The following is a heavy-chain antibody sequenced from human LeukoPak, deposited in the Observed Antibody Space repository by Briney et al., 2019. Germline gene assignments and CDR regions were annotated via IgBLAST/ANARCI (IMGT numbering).Heavy chain of an antibody. D-gene: IGHD2-15*01. J-gene: IGHJ3*02. CDR2: ISYDGSNK. CDR3: AREDSHAFDI. Sequence: PGGSLRLSCAASGFTFSSYAMHWVRQAPGKGLEWVAVISYDGSNKYYADSVKGRFTISRDNSKNTLYLQMNSLRAEDTAVYYCAREDSHAFDIWGQGTMVTVSS. V-gene: IGHV3-30*04. CDR1: GFTFSSYA.